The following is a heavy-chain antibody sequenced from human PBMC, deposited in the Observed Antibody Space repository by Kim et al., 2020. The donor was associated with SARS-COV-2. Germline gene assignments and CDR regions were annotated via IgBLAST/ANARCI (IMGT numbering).Heavy chain of an antibody. J-gene: IGHJ6*03. D-gene: IGHD2-21*01. V-gene: IGHV3-21*01. CDR2: ISSDSSYI. Sequence: GGSLRLSCVASGFNLKTYNMNWVRQAPGKGLEWVSSISSDSSYIYDADSAKGRFTISRDNAKNSLFLQMTSLRVEDTAVYFCARDRGDLYYYYFYYMDA. CDR1: GFNLKTYN. CDR3: ARDRGDLYYYYFYYMDA.